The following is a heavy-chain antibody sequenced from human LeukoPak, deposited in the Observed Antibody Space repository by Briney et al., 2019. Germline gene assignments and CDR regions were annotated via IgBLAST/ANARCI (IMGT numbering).Heavy chain of an antibody. D-gene: IGHD2-2*01. V-gene: IGHV1-2*02. CDR3: ARGMGVLVPAATWFDP. J-gene: IGHJ5*02. Sequence: ASVKVSCKASGYTFIACYMHWVRQAPGQGLEWMGWINPNSGGTNYAQKFQGRVTMTRDTSISTAYMDLSRLRSDDTAVYYCARGMGVLVPAATWFDPWGQGTLVTVSS. CDR1: GYTFIACY. CDR2: INPNSGGT.